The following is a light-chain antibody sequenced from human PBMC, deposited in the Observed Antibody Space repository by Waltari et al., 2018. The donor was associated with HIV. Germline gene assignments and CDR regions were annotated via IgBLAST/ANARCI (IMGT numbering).Light chain of an antibody. J-gene: IGLJ3*02. CDR3: CSYAGSNTWV. Sequence: QSALTQPASVSGSPGQSITISCTGTSSDVGSYNLVSWYQQHPGKAPKLMIYEVSKRPSVVSNRVSGSKSGNTASLTISGLQAEDEADYYCCSYAGSNTWVFGGGTKLTVL. V-gene: IGLV2-23*02. CDR1: SSDVGSYNL. CDR2: EVS.